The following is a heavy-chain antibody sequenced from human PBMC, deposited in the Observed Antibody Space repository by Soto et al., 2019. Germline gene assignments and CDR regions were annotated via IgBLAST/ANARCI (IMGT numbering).Heavy chain of an antibody. CDR3: AHPGNKAAAGYYFDY. Sequence: DPTLVNPTQSLTLTCTFAGFSLSTSGVHVGWIRQPPGKALEWLGLIYWDDDKRYSPFLKSRLIITKDTSKDQVVLTLTNVDPVDTATYYCAHPGNKAAAGYYFDYWGQGILVTVS. J-gene: IGHJ4*02. D-gene: IGHD6-13*01. CDR2: IYWDDDK. CDR1: GFSLSTSGVH. V-gene: IGHV2-5*02.